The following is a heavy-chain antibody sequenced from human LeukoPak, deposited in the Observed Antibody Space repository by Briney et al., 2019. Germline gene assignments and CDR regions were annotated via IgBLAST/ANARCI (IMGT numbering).Heavy chain of an antibody. V-gene: IGHV1-46*01. CDR1: GYTFTSYY. CDR2: VHPSGGST. CDR3: ARITMTTSGWYFDL. D-gene: IGHD3-22*01. Sequence: ASVKLSCKASGYTFTSYYMHWLRQAPGQGLEWRGIVHPSGGSTSYAQKFQGRVTMTRDTATSTVYMELSSLRSEDTALYYCARITMTTSGWYFDLWGRGSLVTVSS. J-gene: IGHJ2*01.